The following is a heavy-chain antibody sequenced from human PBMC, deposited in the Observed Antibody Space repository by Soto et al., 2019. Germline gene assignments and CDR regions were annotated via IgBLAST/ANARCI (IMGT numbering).Heavy chain of an antibody. V-gene: IGHV3-30*18. CDR3: AKRRHWYFDL. CDR1: GFTFSSYG. CDR2: ISYDGSNK. Sequence: QVQLVESGGGVVQPGRSLRLSCAASGFTFSSYGMHWVRQAPGKRLEWVAVISYDGSNKYYADSVKGRFTISRDNSKNTLYLQMNSLRAEDTAVYYCAKRRHWYFDLWGRGTLVTVSS. J-gene: IGHJ2*01. D-gene: IGHD6-25*01.